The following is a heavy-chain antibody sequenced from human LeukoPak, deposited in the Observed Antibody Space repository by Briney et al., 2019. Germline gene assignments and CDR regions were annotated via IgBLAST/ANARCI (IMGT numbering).Heavy chain of an antibody. CDR2: IYYSGST. V-gene: IGHV4-61*01. CDR3: ARGTTADPGYCSSTSCYIDWFDP. J-gene: IGHJ5*02. D-gene: IGHD2-2*02. CDR1: GYSISSGYY. Sequence: PSETLSLTCAVSGYSISSGYYWGWIRQPPGKGLEWIGYIYYSGSTNYNPSLKSRVTISVDTSKNQFSLKLSSVTAADTAVYYCARGTTADPGYCSSTSCYIDWFDPWGQGTLVTVSS.